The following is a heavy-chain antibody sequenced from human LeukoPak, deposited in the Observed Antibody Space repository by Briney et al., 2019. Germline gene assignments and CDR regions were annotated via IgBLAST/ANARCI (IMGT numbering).Heavy chain of an antibody. V-gene: IGHV4-34*01. CDR2: INHSGST. CDR1: GGSFSGYY. CDR3: ASVPINSTVTTGYYFDY. D-gene: IGHD4-11*01. Sequence: SETLSLTCAVYGGSFSGYYWSCIRQLPGKGLEWIGEINHSGSTNYNPSLKSRVTISVDASKNQFSLKLSSVTAADTAVYYCASVPINSTVTTGYYFDYWGQGTLVTVSS. J-gene: IGHJ4*02.